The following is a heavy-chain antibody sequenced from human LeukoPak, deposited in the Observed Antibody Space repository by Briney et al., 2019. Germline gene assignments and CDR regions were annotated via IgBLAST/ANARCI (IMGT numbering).Heavy chain of an antibody. Sequence: GGSLRLSCAASGFTFGSYAMSWVRQPPGKGLEWVSAISGSGGGGRTYYADSVKGRFTISRDNAKNSLYLQMNSLRAEDTAVYYCARRGYHPQFDYWGQGTLVTVSS. J-gene: IGHJ4*02. V-gene: IGHV3-23*01. CDR3: ARRGYHPQFDY. D-gene: IGHD2-2*01. CDR2: ISGSGGGGRT. CDR1: GFTFGSYA.